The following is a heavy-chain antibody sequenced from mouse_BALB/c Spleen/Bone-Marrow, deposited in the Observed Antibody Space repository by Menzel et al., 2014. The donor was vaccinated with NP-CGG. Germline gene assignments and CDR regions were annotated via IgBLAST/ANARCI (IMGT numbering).Heavy chain of an antibody. Sequence: VQLQQSRAELVKPGASVKLSCKASGYTFTSYWMHWVKQRPGQGLEWIGEINPSNGRTNYNEKFKTKATLTVDKSSNTAYMQLSRLTSEDSAVYYCARKGADYEDYWGQGTTLTVSS. CDR3: ARKGADYEDY. CDR2: INPSNGRT. D-gene: IGHD2-4*01. V-gene: IGHV1S81*02. J-gene: IGHJ2*01. CDR1: GYTFTSYW.